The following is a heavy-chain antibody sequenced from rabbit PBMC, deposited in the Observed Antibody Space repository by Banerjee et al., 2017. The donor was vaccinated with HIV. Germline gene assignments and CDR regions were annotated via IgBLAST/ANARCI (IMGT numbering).Heavy chain of an antibody. D-gene: IGHD1-1*01. CDR3: ARDRPNTSGYNLNL. CDR2: IYTGSGST. CDR1: GFSFSSSYY. Sequence: QSLEESGGDLVKPGASLTLTCTASGFSFSSSYYMCWVRQAPGKGLEWIACIYTGSGSTYYASWAKGRFTISKTSSTTVTLQMTSLTAADTATYFCARDRPNTSGYNLNLWGQGTLVTVS. V-gene: IGHV1S40*01. J-gene: IGHJ4*01.